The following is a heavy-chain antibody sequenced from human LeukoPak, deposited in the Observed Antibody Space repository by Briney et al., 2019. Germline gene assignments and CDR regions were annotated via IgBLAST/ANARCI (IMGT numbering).Heavy chain of an antibody. CDR1: GGSISSGLYY. CDR3: ARSSWLRDANFDS. Sequence: SETLSLTCTVSGGSISSGLYYWSWIRQPAGKGLEWIGRIYNSGSPKYNPSLKSRVTISVVTSKNQFSLKLTSVTAADTAVYYWARSSWLRDANFDSWGQGTLVTVSS. CDR2: IYNSGSP. V-gene: IGHV4-61*02. D-gene: IGHD6-13*01. J-gene: IGHJ4*02.